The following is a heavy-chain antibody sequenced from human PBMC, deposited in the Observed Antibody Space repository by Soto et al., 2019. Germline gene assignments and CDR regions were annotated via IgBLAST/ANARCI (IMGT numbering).Heavy chain of an antibody. CDR2: IIPIFGTA. D-gene: IGHD3-10*01. J-gene: IGHJ6*02. Sequence: SVKVSCKASGGTFSSYAISWVRQAPGQGLEWMGGIIPIFGTANYAQKFQGRVTITADESTSTAYMELSSLRSEDTAVYYCANYYGSGSYSGYYGMDVWGQGTTVTVSS. CDR1: GGTFSSYA. V-gene: IGHV1-69*13. CDR3: ANYYGSGSYSGYYGMDV.